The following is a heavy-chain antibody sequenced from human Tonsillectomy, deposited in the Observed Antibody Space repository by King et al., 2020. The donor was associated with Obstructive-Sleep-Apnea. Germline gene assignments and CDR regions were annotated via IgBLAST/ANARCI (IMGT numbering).Heavy chain of an antibody. CDR3: ARDLNDFWSGYPNWFDP. J-gene: IGHJ5*02. Sequence: VQLVESGEGLVKPGGSLRLSCAASGFTFSSYSMNWVRQAPGKGLEWVSSISSSSSYIYYADSVKGRFTISRDNAKNSLYLQMNSLRAEDTAVYYCARDLNDFWSGYPNWFDPWGQGTLVTVSS. CDR2: ISSSSSYI. V-gene: IGHV3-21*01. CDR1: GFTFSSYS. D-gene: IGHD3-3*01.